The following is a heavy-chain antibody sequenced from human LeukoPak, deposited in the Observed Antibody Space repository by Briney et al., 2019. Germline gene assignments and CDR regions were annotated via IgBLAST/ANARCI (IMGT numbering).Heavy chain of an antibody. CDR1: GFTFSSYS. J-gene: IGHJ4*02. CDR3: ARAGGSTVSHSDY. CDR2: ISSSTSYI. Sequence: PGGSLRLSCEASGFTFSSYSMNWIRQAPGKGLEWVSSISSSTSYIYYADSVKGRFTITKGNAKNSLYLQMNSLRAEDTAVYYCARAGGSTVSHSDYWGQGTLVTVSS. D-gene: IGHD4-17*01. V-gene: IGHV3-21*01.